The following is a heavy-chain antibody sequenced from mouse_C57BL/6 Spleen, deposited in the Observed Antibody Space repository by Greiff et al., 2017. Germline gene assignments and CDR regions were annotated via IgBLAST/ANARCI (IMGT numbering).Heavy chain of an antibody. V-gene: IGHV1-69*01. J-gene: IGHJ2*01. CDR1: GYTFTSYW. CDR2: IDPSDSYT. D-gene: IGHD3-2*02. CDR3: ARTDSSGYVDY. Sequence: QVQLQQSGAELVMPGASVKLSCKASGYTFTSYWMHWVKQRPGQGLEWIGEIDPSDSYTNYNQKFKGKSTLTVDKSSSTAYMQLSSLTSEDSAVYYCARTDSSGYVDYWGQGTTRTVSS.